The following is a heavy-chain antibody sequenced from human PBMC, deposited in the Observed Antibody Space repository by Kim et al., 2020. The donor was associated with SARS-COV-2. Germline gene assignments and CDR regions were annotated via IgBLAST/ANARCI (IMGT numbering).Heavy chain of an antibody. J-gene: IGHJ3*02. D-gene: IGHD3-16*02. CDR2: ISPNNVDT. Sequence: ASVKVSCKASGYTFSDYDIHWVRKAPGQGLEWMGWISPNNVDTNYAQKFQGWVTMTTDTSINTAYMELSRLRSDDTAVYYCARDSCYRACGSWGQG. CDR3: ARDSCYRACGS. CDR1: GYTFSDYD. V-gene: IGHV1-2*04.